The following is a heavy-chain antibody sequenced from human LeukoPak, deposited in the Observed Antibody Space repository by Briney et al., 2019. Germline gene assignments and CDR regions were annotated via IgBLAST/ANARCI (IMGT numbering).Heavy chain of an antibody. CDR1: GGSISSYY. Sequence: SETLSLTCTVSGGSISSYYWSWIRQPPGKGLEWIGYIYYSGSTNYNPSLKSRVTISVDTSKNQFSLKLSSVTAADTAVYYCARGQGSSWYGWFDPWGQGTRVTVSS. CDR3: ARGQGSSWYGWFDP. D-gene: IGHD6-13*01. V-gene: IGHV4-59*01. CDR2: IYYSGST. J-gene: IGHJ5*02.